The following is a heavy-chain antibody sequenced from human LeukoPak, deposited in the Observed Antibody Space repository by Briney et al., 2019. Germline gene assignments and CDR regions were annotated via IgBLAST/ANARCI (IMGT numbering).Heavy chain of an antibody. Sequence: PGGSLRLSCAASGFTVSSNYMSWVRQAPGKGLEWVSVIYSGGSTYYADSVKGRFTISRDNSKNTLYLQMNSLRAEDTAVYYCARGSIAVAGPYFDYWGQGTLVTVSS. CDR3: ARGSIAVAGPYFDY. D-gene: IGHD6-19*01. CDR1: GFTVSSNY. J-gene: IGHJ4*02. CDR2: IYSGGST. V-gene: IGHV3-66*01.